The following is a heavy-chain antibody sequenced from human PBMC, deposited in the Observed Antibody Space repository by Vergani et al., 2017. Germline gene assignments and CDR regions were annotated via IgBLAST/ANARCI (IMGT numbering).Heavy chain of an antibody. Sequence: EVQLLESGGGLAQPGGSLRLSCAASGFTFRNYAMTWVRQAPGKGLEWVSIISDNGGTTYYADSVKGRFTISRDNSKNTLFLHMSSLRPEDTAVYYCAKVGRSEVAGTFGAFDIWGQGTMVTVSS. D-gene: IGHD6-19*01. CDR3: AKVGRSEVAGTFGAFDI. J-gene: IGHJ3*02. CDR2: ISDNGGTT. V-gene: IGHV3-23*01. CDR1: GFTFRNYA.